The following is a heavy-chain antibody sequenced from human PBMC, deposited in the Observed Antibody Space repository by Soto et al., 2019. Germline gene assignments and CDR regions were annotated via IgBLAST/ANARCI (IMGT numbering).Heavy chain of an antibody. Sequence: QVQLVQSGADVKKPGASVKVSCKTSGYTFSDYGISWVRQVPGQGLEWMGRISAYNGNTDYAQKFQVRVTMTTDTSTSSAYKELRGVRSDDTAVYYCARDRSTGDYWGQGTLVTVSS. J-gene: IGHJ4*02. V-gene: IGHV1-18*01. CDR3: ARDRSTGDY. CDR1: GYTFSDYG. CDR2: ISAYNGNT.